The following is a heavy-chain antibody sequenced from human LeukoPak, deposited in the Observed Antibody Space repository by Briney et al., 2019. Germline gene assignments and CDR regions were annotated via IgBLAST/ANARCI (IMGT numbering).Heavy chain of an antibody. Sequence: ASVKVSCQASGYTFTDYYMHWVRQAPGHGLEWMGWINPNSGGTNYAQKFQGRVTMTRDTSISTAYMELSRLRSDDTDVYYCARVYMGVYYYGSSGYSHLDYWGQGTLVTVSS. J-gene: IGHJ4*02. CDR2: INPNSGGT. D-gene: IGHD3-22*01. CDR1: GYTFTDYY. V-gene: IGHV1-2*02. CDR3: ARVYMGVYYYGSSGYSHLDY.